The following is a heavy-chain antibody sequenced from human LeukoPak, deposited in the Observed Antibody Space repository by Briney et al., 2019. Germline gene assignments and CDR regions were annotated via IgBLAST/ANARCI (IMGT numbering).Heavy chain of an antibody. CDR1: GYTFTSYG. D-gene: IGHD3-22*01. Sequence: ASVKVSCKASGYTFTSYGISWVRQAPGQGLEWMGWISAYNGNTNYAQKLQGRVTMTTDTSTSTAYMELRSLRSDDTAVYYCAGSSTSSSGYQWYFDLWGRGTLVTVSS. CDR2: ISAYNGNT. V-gene: IGHV1-18*01. CDR3: AGSSTSSSGYQWYFDL. J-gene: IGHJ2*01.